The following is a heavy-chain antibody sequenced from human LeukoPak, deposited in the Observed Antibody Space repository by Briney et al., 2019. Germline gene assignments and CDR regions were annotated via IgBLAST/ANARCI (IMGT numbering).Heavy chain of an antibody. Sequence: RGESLKISCKGSGYSFTSYWIGWVRQMPGKGLEWMGIIHPGDSDTRYSPSFQGQVTISADKSISTAYLQWSSLKASDTAMYYCARQGDTAMANTYYFDYWGQGTLVTVSS. CDR1: GYSFTSYW. CDR2: IHPGDSDT. CDR3: ARQGDTAMANTYYFDY. D-gene: IGHD5-18*01. V-gene: IGHV5-51*01. J-gene: IGHJ4*02.